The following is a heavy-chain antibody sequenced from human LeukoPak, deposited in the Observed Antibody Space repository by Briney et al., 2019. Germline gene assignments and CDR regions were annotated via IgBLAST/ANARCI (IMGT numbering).Heavy chain of an antibody. CDR3: AKSVSYYDFWSGYYTYYYYYYMDV. D-gene: IGHD3-3*01. V-gene: IGHV3-23*01. J-gene: IGHJ6*03. CDR1: GFTFSSYA. CDR2: ISGSGGST. Sequence: GGSLRLSCAASGFTFSSYAMSWVRQAPGKGLEWVSAISGSGGSTYYADSVKGRFTISRDNSKNTLYLQMNSLRAEDTAVYYCAKSVSYYDFWSGYYTYYYYYYMDVWGKGTTVTVSS.